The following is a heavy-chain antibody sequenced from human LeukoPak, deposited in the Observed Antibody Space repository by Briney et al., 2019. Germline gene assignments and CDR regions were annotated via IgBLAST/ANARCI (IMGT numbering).Heavy chain of an antibody. J-gene: IGHJ6*02. V-gene: IGHV3-48*03. CDR3: ARDLSNYYGSGSYWLGMDV. CDR1: GFTFSSYE. D-gene: IGHD3-10*01. Sequence: PGGSLSLCCAASGFTFSSYEMNWVRQAPGKGLEWVSYISSSGSTIYYAAFVKGRSISSRDNAKNSLYLQMNSLRAEDTAVYYCARDLSNYYGSGSYWLGMDVWGQGTTVTVSS. CDR2: ISSSGSTI.